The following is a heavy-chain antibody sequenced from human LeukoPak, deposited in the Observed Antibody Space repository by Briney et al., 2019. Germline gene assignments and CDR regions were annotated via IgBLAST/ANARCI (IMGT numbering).Heavy chain of an antibody. V-gene: IGHV3-23*01. CDR2: ISGSGGST. D-gene: IGHD2-2*01. CDR3: ARDWYHAIDY. J-gene: IGHJ4*02. CDR1: GFTFSSYA. Sequence: GGSLTLSCAASGFTFSSYAMSWLRQAPGKGLEWVSAISGSGGSTNYADSVKGRFTISRDNSKNMLYLQMNSLRAEDTAVYYCARDWYHAIDYWGQGTLVTVSS.